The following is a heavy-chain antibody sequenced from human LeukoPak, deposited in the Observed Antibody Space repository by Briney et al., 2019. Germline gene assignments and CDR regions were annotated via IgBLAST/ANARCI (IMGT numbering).Heavy chain of an antibody. CDR3: ARGGIYSSGVDY. V-gene: IGHV1-69*04. CDR2: IIPILGIA. J-gene: IGHJ4*02. CDR1: GGTFSSYA. Sequence: SVKVSCKASGGTFSSYAISWVRQAPGQGLEWMGRIIPILGIANYAQRFQGRVTITADKSTSTAYMELSSLRSEDTAVYYCARGGIYSSGVDYWGQGTLVTVSS. D-gene: IGHD6-19*01.